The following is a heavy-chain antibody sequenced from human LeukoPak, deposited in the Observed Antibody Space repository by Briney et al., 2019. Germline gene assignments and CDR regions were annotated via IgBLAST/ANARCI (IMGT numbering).Heavy chain of an antibody. J-gene: IGHJ4*02. CDR2: INHSGST. CDR1: GGSXRGYY. V-gene: IGHV4-34*13. CDR3: ARECIAVDAFDY. Sequence: YGGSXRGYYWSWIRQPRGKGREGIGEINHSGSTNYTPSLTSRVTISVHTSKNQFSLKLSSLTAADTAVYYCARECIAVDAFDYWGQGTLVTVSS. D-gene: IGHD6-19*01.